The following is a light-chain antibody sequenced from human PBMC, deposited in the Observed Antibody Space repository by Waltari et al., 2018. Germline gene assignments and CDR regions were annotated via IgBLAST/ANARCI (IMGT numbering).Light chain of an antibody. CDR1: DSDVGAYDF. Sequence: QSALTQPASVSGSPGQSITISCSGTDSDVGAYDFVSWYQQHPGKAPHLIIYEVSNRPSGISNLFSASKSGNPASLTIPGLQAEDEADYYCSSYTTSSAPGVFGTGTRVTVL. J-gene: IGLJ1*01. V-gene: IGLV2-14*01. CDR3: SSYTTSSAPGV. CDR2: EVS.